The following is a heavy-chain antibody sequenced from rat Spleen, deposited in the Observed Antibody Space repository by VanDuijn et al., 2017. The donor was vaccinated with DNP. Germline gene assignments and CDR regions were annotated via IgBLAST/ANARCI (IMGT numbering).Heavy chain of an antibody. D-gene: IGHD4-3*01. V-gene: IGHV5S10*01. Sequence: EVHLVESGGGLVQPGGSLKLSCLASGFTFSDYNMAWVRQAPKRGLEWVATIIYDGIRTYYRDSVKGRFTISRDNTKNTLYLQMDSLRSDDTATYYCATQNSGYHYFDYWGQGVMVTVSS. CDR2: IIYDGIRT. CDR3: ATQNSGYHYFDY. J-gene: IGHJ2*01. CDR1: GFTFSDYN.